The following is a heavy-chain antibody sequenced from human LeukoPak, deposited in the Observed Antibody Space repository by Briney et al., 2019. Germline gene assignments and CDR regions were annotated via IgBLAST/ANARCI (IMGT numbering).Heavy chain of an antibody. D-gene: IGHD5-18*01. J-gene: IGHJ1*01. V-gene: IGHV3-21*01. CDR2: ISSTSSYI. Sequence: GGSLRLSCAASGFTFSSYSMNWVRQAPGKALEWVSSISSTSSYIYYADSVKGRFTISRDNAKNSLYLQMNSLRAEDTAVYYCARDGGGYENAWGQGTLVTVSS. CDR1: GFTFSSYS. CDR3: ARDGGGYENA.